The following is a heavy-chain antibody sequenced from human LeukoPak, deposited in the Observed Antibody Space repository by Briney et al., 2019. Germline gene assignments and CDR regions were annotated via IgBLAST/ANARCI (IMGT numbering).Heavy chain of an antibody. J-gene: IGHJ4*02. V-gene: IGHV4-34*01. D-gene: IGHD2-2*01. CDR2: INHSRST. CDR1: GGSFSVYY. CDR3: ARQHCSTPSCYFDY. Sequence: SETLSLTCAVYGGSFSVYYWSWIRHPPGKGLEWIGEINHSRSTNYNPSLKSRVTISVDTSKTQFSLKRSSVTAADTAVYYCARQHCSTPSCYFDYWGQGTLVTVSS.